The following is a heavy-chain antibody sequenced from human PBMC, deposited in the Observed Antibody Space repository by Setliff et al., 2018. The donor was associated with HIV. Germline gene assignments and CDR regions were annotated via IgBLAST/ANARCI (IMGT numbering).Heavy chain of an antibody. CDR2: IYYSGST. CDR1: GDSISSSSYY. Sequence: PSETLSLTCSVSGDSISSSSYYWGWIRQPPGKGLEWIGSIYYSGSTYYNPSLNSRVTISVDASRNQFSLKLTSVTAADTAIYYCARHAGQQLDSYYYYYMDVWGKGTSVTVSS. CDR3: ARHAGQQLDSYYYYYMDV. J-gene: IGHJ6*03. V-gene: IGHV4-39*01. D-gene: IGHD6-13*01.